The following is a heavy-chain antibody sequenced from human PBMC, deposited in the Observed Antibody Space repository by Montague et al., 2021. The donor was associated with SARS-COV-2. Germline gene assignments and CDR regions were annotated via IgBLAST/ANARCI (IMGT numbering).Heavy chain of an antibody. J-gene: IGHJ5*02. V-gene: IGHV4-30-2*05. Sequence: TLSLTCAVSGGSVSSGDFFWTWVRQPPGRGLEWIGSISHSGGSNYNPSLKSRIALSVDPSANHFSLSLNSVTAADSATYYCARQTVIVDTSAGTLDWFDPWGQGTLVTVSS. D-gene: IGHD2-21*01. CDR3: ARQTVIVDTSAGTLDWFDP. CDR2: ISHSGGS. CDR1: GGSVSSGDFF.